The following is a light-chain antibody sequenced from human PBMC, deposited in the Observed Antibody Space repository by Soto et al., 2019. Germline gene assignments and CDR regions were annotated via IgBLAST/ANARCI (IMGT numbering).Light chain of an antibody. CDR1: SSDVGGYIY. Sequence: QSALTQPTSVSGSPGQSITISCTGTSSDVGGYIYVSWYQQHPGNAPKLVIYEVSNRPSGVSDRFSGSKSGNTASLTISGLQAEDEADYFCSSYTTGSSVYVFGSGTKVTVL. V-gene: IGLV2-14*01. CDR2: EVS. CDR3: SSYTTGSSVYV. J-gene: IGLJ1*01.